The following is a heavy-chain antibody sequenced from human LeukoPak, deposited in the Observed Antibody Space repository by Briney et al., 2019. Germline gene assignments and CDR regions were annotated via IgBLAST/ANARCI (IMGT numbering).Heavy chain of an antibody. J-gene: IGHJ4*02. Sequence: SETLSLTCTVSGGSISSGAYYWTWIRQHPGKGLEWIGYIYYSGSTYYNPSLKSRVTISLDTSKNQFSLKLSSVTAADTAVYYCARAHFYSGYDCWGQGTLVTVSS. CDR3: ARAHFYSGYDC. CDR1: GGSISSGAYY. CDR2: IYYSGST. V-gene: IGHV4-31*03. D-gene: IGHD5-12*01.